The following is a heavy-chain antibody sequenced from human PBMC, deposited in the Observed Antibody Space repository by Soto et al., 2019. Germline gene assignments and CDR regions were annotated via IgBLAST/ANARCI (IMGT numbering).Heavy chain of an antibody. CDR1: GGTFNSYG. CDR2: IIPLYGTV. V-gene: IGHV1-69*06. Sequence: AHLAQSGAEVKKPGSSVTVSCKASGGTFNSYGISWVRQAPGHGLDWMGVIIPLYGTVNYAQKFQGRVSITADKSTSTAYMDLNSLRSDDTAVYYCARVRVIRGVIPSHFGLWGQGTQVTVSS. D-gene: IGHD3-10*01. CDR3: ARVRVIRGVIPSHFGL. J-gene: IGHJ4*02.